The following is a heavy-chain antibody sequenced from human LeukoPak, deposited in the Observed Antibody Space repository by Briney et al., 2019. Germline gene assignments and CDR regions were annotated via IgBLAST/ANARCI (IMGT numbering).Heavy chain of an antibody. J-gene: IGHJ4*02. D-gene: IGHD5-18*01. Sequence: PSETLSLTCAVYGGSFSGYYWSDYYWSWIRQPPRKGLEWIGEISHSGSTNYNPSLKSRVTISVDTSKNQFSLKLSSVTAADTAVYYCARASRDTAMANYYFDYWGQGTLVTVSS. CDR2: ISHSGST. CDR1: GGSFSGYYWSDYY. V-gene: IGHV4-34*01. CDR3: ARASRDTAMANYYFDY.